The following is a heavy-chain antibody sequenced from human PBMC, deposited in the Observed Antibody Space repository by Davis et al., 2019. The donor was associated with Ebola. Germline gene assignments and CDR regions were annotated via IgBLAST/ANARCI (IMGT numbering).Heavy chain of an antibody. V-gene: IGHV1-18*01. J-gene: IGHJ3*02. D-gene: IGHD4-17*01. CDR3: TRGPSYDSGVIGAFDI. CDR2: ISGQSYTP. Sequence: ASVKVSCKASGYTFTSYGIRWVRQAPGEGPEWMAWISGQSYTPKYAPKVQDRVTVTTDRSTHTSYLELRSLRSDDKAVYYCTRGPSYDSGVIGAFDIWGQGTTITVSS. CDR1: GYTFTSYG.